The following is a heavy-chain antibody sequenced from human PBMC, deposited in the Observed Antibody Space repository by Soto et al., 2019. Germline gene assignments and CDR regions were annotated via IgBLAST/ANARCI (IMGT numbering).Heavy chain of an antibody. J-gene: IGHJ4*02. CDR2: TRNKPNSYIT. CDR3: ARTRPYTYCSSTSCYAGDFDY. V-gene: IGHV3-72*01. Sequence: EVQLVESGGGLVQPGGSLRLSCAGSEFTFSDHYLDWVRQAPGKGLEWVGRTRNKPNSYITEYAASVKGRFTISRDDSKNSLYLQMNSLKTEDTAVYYCARTRPYTYCSSTSCYAGDFDYWGQGTLVTVSS. CDR1: EFTFSDHY. D-gene: IGHD2-2*01.